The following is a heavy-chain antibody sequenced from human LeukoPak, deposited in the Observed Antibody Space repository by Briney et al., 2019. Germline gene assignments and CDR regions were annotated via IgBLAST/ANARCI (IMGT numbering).Heavy chain of an antibody. D-gene: IGHD2-8*02. CDR1: GFTFSSYE. J-gene: IGHJ6*03. Sequence: SLRLSCAASGFTFSSYEMNWVRQAPGKGLEWVSYISSSGSTIYYADSVKGRFTISRDNAKNSLYLQMNSLRAEDTAVYYCARVFHPGYYYYYMDVWGKGTTVTVSS. CDR3: ARVFHPGYYYYYMDV. V-gene: IGHV3-48*03. CDR2: ISSSGSTI.